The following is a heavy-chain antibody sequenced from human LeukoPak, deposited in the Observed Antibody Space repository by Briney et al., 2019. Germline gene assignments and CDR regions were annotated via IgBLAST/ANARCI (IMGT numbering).Heavy chain of an antibody. CDR3: AKLGVTRWFDP. D-gene: IGHD3-10*01. Sequence: SSETLSLTCTVSGGSISTYYWSWIRQPPGKGLEWIGYIYTSGSTNYNPSLKSRVTISVDTSKNQFSLKLSSVTAADTAVYYCAKLGVTRWFDPWGQGTLVTVSS. CDR1: GGSISTYY. J-gene: IGHJ5*02. CDR2: IYTSGST. V-gene: IGHV4-4*09.